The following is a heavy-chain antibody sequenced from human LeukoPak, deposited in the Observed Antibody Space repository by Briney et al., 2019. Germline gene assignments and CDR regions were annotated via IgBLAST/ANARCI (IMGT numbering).Heavy chain of an antibody. CDR3: AKDRKPRITGFIGY. V-gene: IGHV3-43*01. CDR2: ISWDGGST. J-gene: IGHJ4*02. CDR1: GFTFDDYT. D-gene: IGHD1-20*01. Sequence: GGSLRLSCAASGFTFDDYTMHWVRQAPGKGLEWVSLISWDGGSTYYADSVKGRFTISRDNSKNSLYLQMNSLRTEDTALYYCAKDRKPRITGFIGYWGQGTLVTVSP.